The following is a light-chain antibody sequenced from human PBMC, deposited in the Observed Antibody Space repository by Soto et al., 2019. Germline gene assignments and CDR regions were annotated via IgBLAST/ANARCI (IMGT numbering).Light chain of an antibody. CDR3: QKYNSAPRLT. V-gene: IGKV1-27*01. Sequence: DIQMTQSPSSLSASVGDRVTITCRTSQGISNYLAWYQQKPGKVPKLLIYAASTLQSGVPSRFSGSGSGTDFTLTISSLQPEDVATYYCQKYNSAPRLTFGGGTKVDIK. J-gene: IGKJ4*01. CDR2: AAS. CDR1: QGISNY.